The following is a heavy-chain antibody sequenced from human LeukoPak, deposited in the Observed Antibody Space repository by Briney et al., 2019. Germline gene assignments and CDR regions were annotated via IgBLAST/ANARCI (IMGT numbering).Heavy chain of an antibody. J-gene: IGHJ6*04. CDR3: ARDWVAAAGTRYYYGMDV. V-gene: IGHV1-18*04. CDR2: ISAYNGNT. Sequence: ASVKVSCKASGYTFTCYGMRWVRQAPGQGLEWMGWISAYNGNTNYAQKFQGGVTMTTDTSTSTAYMELRSLRSDDTAVYYCARDWVAAAGTRYYYGMDVWGKGTTVTASS. CDR1: GYTFTCYG. D-gene: IGHD6-13*01.